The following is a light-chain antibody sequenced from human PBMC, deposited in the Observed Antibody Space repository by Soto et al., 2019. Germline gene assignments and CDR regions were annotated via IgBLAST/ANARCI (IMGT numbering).Light chain of an antibody. CDR2: DAS. CDR3: LQYENYWT. J-gene: IGKJ1*01. CDR1: QSISSW. V-gene: IGKV1-5*01. Sequence: DIQMTQSPSTLSATAGDRVTITCRASQSISSWLAWYQHKPGKAPKLLIYDASNLDSGVPSRFSGSGSVTECPLTISNLQPDDCATYYCLQYENYWTFGQGTRVEIK.